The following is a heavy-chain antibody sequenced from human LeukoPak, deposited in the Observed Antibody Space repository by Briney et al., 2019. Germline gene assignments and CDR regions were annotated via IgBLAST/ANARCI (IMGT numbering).Heavy chain of an antibody. Sequence: ASVKVSCKASGYSFTTYAIHWVRQAPGQRLEWMGWVNAGNGNTKYSQKFQGRVTITRDTSATTAYKALSSLGSEDTAVYYCARDNRIYSPFDYWGQGTLVTVSS. D-gene: IGHD2-21*01. CDR2: VNAGNGNT. CDR1: GYSFTTYA. V-gene: IGHV1-3*01. CDR3: ARDNRIYSPFDY. J-gene: IGHJ4*02.